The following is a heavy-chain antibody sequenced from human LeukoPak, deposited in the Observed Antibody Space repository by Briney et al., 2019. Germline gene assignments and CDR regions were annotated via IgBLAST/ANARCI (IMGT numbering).Heavy chain of an antibody. V-gene: IGHV4-59*01. J-gene: IGHJ6*02. CDR3: ARDGIAAAGRENYYYYGMDV. CDR1: GGSISSYY. Sequence: SETLSLTCTVSGGSISSYYWSWIRQPSGKGLEWIGYIYYSGSTNYNPSLKSRVTISVDTSKNQFSLKLSSVTAADTAVYYCARDGIAAAGRENYYYYGMDVWGQGTTVTVSS. CDR2: IYYSGST. D-gene: IGHD6-13*01.